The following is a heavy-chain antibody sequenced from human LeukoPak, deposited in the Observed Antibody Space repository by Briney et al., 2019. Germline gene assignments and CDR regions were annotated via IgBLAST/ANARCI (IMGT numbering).Heavy chain of an antibody. V-gene: IGHV3-48*02. CDR1: GFTSSSYS. CDR3: ARHDYGGNSGDH. J-gene: IGHJ4*02. CDR2: IGTSSSTI. D-gene: IGHD4-23*01. Sequence: GGSLGLSCAASGFTSSSYSMNWVRQAPGKGLEWVSYIGTSSSTIYYADSVKGRFTISRDNAKNSLYLQMNSLRDEDTAVYYCARHDYGGNSGDHWGQGTLVTVSS.